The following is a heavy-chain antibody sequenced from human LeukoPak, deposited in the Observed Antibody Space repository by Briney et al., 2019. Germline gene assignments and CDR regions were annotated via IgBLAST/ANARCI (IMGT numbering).Heavy chain of an antibody. CDR1: GGSISSSSYY. CDR2: IYYSGST. Sequence: SETLSLTCTVSGGSISSSSYYWGWIRQPPGKGLEWIGSIYYSGSTYYNPSLKSRVTISVDTSKNQFSLKLSSVTAADTAVYYCATRESSSWYHHWGQGTLVTVSS. CDR3: ATRESSSWYHH. D-gene: IGHD6-13*01. J-gene: IGHJ1*01. V-gene: IGHV4-39*07.